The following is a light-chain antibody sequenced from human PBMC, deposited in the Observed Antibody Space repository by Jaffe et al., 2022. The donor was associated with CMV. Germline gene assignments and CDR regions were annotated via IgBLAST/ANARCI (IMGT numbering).Light chain of an antibody. V-gene: IGLV3-21*04. CDR2: YDR. CDR3: QVWDGSSDHVV. J-gene: IGLJ2*01. CDR1: NIGDKI. Sequence: SYVLTQPPSVSVAPGKTASITCGGNNIGDKIVHWYQQKPGQAPVLVIYYDRDRPSGITERFSGSNSGNTATLTITTVEAGDEADYYCQVWDGSSDHVVFGGGTKVTVL.